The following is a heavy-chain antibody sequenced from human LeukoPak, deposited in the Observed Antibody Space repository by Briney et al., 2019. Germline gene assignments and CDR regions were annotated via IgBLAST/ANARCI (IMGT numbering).Heavy chain of an antibody. J-gene: IGHJ4*02. CDR1: GFTFSSYG. V-gene: IGHV3-74*01. D-gene: IGHD3-16*01. CDR3: VRVDGGY. CDR2: INSDGSTT. Sequence: GGSLRLSCAASGFTFSSYGIHWVRQGPGKGLVWVSRINSDGSTTNYADSVKGRFTISRDNAKNTLYLQMNSLRAEDTAVYYCVRVDGGYWGQGTLVTVSS.